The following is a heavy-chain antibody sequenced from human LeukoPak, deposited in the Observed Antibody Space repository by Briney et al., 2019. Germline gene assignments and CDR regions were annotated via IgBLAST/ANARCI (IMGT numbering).Heavy chain of an antibody. V-gene: IGHV1-2*02. Sequence: GASVKVSCKASGYTFTGYYMHWVRQAPGQGLEWMGWINPNSGGTNYAQKFQGRVTMTRDTSISTAYMELSRLRSDDTAVYYCARVGQWLSRGFDYWGQGTLVTVSS. D-gene: IGHD6-19*01. J-gene: IGHJ4*02. CDR1: GYTFTGYY. CDR2: INPNSGGT. CDR3: ARVGQWLSRGFDY.